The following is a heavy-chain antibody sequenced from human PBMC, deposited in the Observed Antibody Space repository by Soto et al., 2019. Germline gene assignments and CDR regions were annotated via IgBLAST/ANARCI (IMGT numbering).Heavy chain of an antibody. CDR1: GGSISSYY. CDR3: ARVDPYGDYFFDY. Sequence: SETLSLTCTVSGGSISSYYWSWIRQPPGKGLELIGYIYYSGSTNYNPSLKSRVTISVDTSKNQFSLKLSSVTAADTAVYYCARVDPYGDYFFDYWGQGTLVTVSS. CDR2: IYYSGST. J-gene: IGHJ4*02. V-gene: IGHV4-59*01. D-gene: IGHD4-17*01.